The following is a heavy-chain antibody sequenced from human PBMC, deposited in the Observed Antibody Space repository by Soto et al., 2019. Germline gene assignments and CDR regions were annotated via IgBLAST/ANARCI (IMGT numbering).Heavy chain of an antibody. CDR2: IYYSGST. CDR1: GGSISSGDYY. CDR3: ARSPGLELGTFDY. J-gene: IGHJ4*02. Sequence: TLSLTCTVSGGSISSGDYYWSWIRQPPGKGLEWIGYIYYSGSTYYNPSLKSRVTISVDTSKNQFSLKLSSVTAADTAVYYCARSPGLELGTFDYWGQGTLVTVSS. V-gene: IGHV4-30-4*01. D-gene: IGHD7-27*01.